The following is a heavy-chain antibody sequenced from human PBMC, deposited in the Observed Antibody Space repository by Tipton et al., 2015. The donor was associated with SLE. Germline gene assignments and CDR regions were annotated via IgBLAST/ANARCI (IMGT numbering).Heavy chain of an antibody. CDR2: TYYMSKWYN. J-gene: IGHJ1*01. CDR3: ARGFLYDGFQV. D-gene: IGHD2-2*02. V-gene: IGHV6-1*01. CDR1: GDSVSSNSAA. Sequence: PGLVKPSQTLSLTCAISGDSVSSNSAAWNWIRQSPLRGLEWLGRTYYMSKWYNDYAVSVKSRIIINPDTSKNQFSLQLTSVTPEDTAVYYCARGFLYDGFQVWGQGTLVTVSS.